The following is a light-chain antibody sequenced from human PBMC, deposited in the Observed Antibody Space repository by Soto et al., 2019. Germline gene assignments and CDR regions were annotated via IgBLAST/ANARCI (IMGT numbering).Light chain of an antibody. CDR3: QQSYSTPPT. J-gene: IGKJ2*01. CDR2: AVS. V-gene: IGKV1-39*01. Sequence: DIQMTQSPSSLSASVGDRATLTCRAGQSISTSLNWYQQKPGKAPNLLIYAVSTLHSGVPSRFSGSGSGTEFTLTISGLQPEDFAIYHCQQSYSTPPTFGQGTRVEIK. CDR1: QSISTS.